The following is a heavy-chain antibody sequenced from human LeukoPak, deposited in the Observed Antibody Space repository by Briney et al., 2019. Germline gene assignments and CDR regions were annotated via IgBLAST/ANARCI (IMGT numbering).Heavy chain of an antibody. CDR1: GFTFSSYW. D-gene: IGHD3-16*02. CDR3: ARVGGRYSPLGY. Sequence: GGSLRLSCAASGFTFSSYWMSWVRQAPGKGLEWVANIKQDGSEKYYVDSVKGRFTISRDNDKNSLFLQMTSLRAEDTAVYYCARVGGRYSPLGYWGQGTLVAVSS. J-gene: IGHJ4*02. CDR2: IKQDGSEK. V-gene: IGHV3-7*01.